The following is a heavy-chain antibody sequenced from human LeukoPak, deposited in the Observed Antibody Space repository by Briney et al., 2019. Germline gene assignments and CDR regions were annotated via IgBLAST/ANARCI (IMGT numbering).Heavy chain of an antibody. Sequence: GASVKVSCKASGGTFSSYAISWVRQAPGQGLEWMGGIIPIFGTANYAQKFQGRVTITTDESTSTAYMELSSLRSEDTAVYYCARSVVPAAYYYYYMDVWGKGTTVTVS. V-gene: IGHV1-69*05. J-gene: IGHJ6*03. CDR2: IIPIFGTA. CDR3: ARSVVPAAYYYYYMDV. CDR1: GGTFSSYA. D-gene: IGHD2-2*01.